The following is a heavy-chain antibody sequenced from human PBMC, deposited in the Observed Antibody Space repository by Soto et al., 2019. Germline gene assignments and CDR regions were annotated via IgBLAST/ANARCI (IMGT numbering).Heavy chain of an antibody. D-gene: IGHD6-19*01. Sequence: PGGSLRLSCAASGFTFSSYGMHWVRQAPGKGLEWVAVISYDGSNKYYADSVKGRFTISRDNSKNTLYLQMNSLRAEDTAVYYCAKTLVRIAVAVNAFDIWGQGTMVTVSS. CDR3: AKTLVRIAVAVNAFDI. J-gene: IGHJ3*02. CDR2: ISYDGSNK. CDR1: GFTFSSYG. V-gene: IGHV3-30*18.